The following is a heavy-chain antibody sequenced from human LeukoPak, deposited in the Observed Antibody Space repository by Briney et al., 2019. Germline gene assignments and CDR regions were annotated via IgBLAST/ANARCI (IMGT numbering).Heavy chain of an antibody. J-gene: IGHJ3*02. CDR2: FYYSGST. V-gene: IGHV4-31*03. Sequence: SQTLSLTCTVSGGSISGGGYYWNWIRQHPGKGLEWIGYFYYSGSTYYNPSLKSRVNISVATSKNQFSLKLSSVTAADTAVYYCARETGGVAFDIWGQGTMVTVSS. D-gene: IGHD1-1*01. CDR1: GGSISGGGYY. CDR3: ARETGGVAFDI.